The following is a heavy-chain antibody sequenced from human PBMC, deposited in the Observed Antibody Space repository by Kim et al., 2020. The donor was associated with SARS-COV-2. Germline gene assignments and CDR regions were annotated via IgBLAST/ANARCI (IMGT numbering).Heavy chain of an antibody. CDR2: IYPGDSDT. D-gene: IGHD3-3*01. V-gene: IGHV5-51*01. J-gene: IGHJ4*02. CDR3: ARQGGYDFWSGYYNPPDY. Sequence: GESLKISCKGSGYSFTSYWIGWVRQMPGKGLEWMGIIYPGDSDTRYSPSFQGQVTISADKSISTAYLQWSSLKASDTAMYYCARQGGYDFWSGYYNPPDYWGQGTLVTVSS. CDR1: GYSFTSYW.